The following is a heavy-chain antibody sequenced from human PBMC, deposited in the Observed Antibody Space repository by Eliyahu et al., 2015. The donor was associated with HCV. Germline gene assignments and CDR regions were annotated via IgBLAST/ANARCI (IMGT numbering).Heavy chain of an antibody. CDR1: IHLQWLG. CDR3: AARGDYGDYYWFVDY. V-gene: IGHV3-30*03. J-gene: IGHJ4*02. Sequence: QVQLVESGGGVVQPGRSLRXLLCSLXIHLQWLGNALGPPGPGKGVEWVAVISYDGSNKYYADSVKGRFTISRDNSKNTLYLQMNSLRAEDTAVYYCAARGDYGDYYWFVDYWGQGTLVTVSS. CDR2: ISYDGSNK. D-gene: IGHD4-17*01.